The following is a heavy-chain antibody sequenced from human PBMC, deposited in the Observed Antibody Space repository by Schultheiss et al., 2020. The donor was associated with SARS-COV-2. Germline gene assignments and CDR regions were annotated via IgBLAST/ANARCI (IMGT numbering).Heavy chain of an antibody. D-gene: IGHD3-22*01. CDR3: ARSPSYESSGYDC. V-gene: IGHV3-7*01. CDR2: IKQDGSEK. CDR1: GFTFSSYA. Sequence: GGSLRLSCAASGFTFSSYAMSWVRQAPGKGLEWVANIKQDGSEKYYVDSVKGRFTISRDNAKNSLYLQMNSLRAEDTAVYYCARSPSYESSGYDCWGQGTLVTVSS. J-gene: IGHJ4*02.